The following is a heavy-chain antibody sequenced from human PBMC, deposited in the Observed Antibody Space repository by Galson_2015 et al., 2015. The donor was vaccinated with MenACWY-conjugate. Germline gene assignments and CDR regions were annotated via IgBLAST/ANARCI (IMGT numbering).Heavy chain of an antibody. V-gene: IGHV6-1*01. CDR2: TYDRSKWCS. J-gene: IGHJ5*02. CDR1: GDSVASDSAA. CDR3: VRRYWSGATCPVGFDP. D-gene: IGHD2-15*01. Sequence: CAISGDSVASDSAAWNWFRQSPSRGLEWLGRTYDRSKWCSEYALSVKSRIRVSTDTSNNRFSLQMNSLTLEDTAVYYCVRRYWSGATCPVGFDPWGQGTVVTVSS.